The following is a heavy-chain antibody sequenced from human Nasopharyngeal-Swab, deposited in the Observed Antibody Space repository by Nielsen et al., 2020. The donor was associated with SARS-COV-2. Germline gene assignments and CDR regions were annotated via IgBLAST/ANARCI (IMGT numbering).Heavy chain of an antibody. Sequence: ASVKVSCKVCGYTLTELPMHWVRQDPGKGLDWMGGFDPEDGETIYAQKFQGRVTMTEDTSTDTAYMELSSLRSEDTAVYYCATGAAVAGTPISYYYYYGMDVWGQGTTVTVSS. CDR2: FDPEDGET. D-gene: IGHD6-19*01. J-gene: IGHJ6*02. V-gene: IGHV1-24*01. CDR3: ATGAAVAGTPISYYYYYGMDV. CDR1: GYTLTELP.